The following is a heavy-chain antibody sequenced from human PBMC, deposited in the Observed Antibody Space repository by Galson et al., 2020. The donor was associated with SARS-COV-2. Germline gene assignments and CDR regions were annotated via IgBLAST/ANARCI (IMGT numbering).Heavy chain of an antibody. CDR1: GFTFRDYG. D-gene: IGHD6-19*01. V-gene: IGHV3-30*13. CDR2: IAHDGSNT. Sequence: GGSLRLSCAASGFTFRDYGMHWVRQVPGKGLDWVAAIAHDGSNTHYEDSVRDRFTISRDNPKNRLSLQMNSLRTDDTAVYYCAKDAGIAEDGTNGAGEYYQNWGQGTLVTVSS. CDR3: AKDAGIAEDGTNGAGEYYQN. J-gene: IGHJ1*01.